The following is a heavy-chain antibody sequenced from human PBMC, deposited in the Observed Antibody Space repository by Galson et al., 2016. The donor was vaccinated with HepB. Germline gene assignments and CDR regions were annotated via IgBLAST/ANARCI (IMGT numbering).Heavy chain of an antibody. CDR3: ARDVTLVTTGWLDP. D-gene: IGHD4-17*01. J-gene: IGHJ5*02. CDR2: INAGNGGT. CDR1: GYSFITYA. Sequence: SVKVSCKASGYSFITYAMHWVRQAPGQRLEWMGWINAGNGGTKYSQKLQGRVTMTADKSTNTAYMELSGLRSEDTAVYYCARDVTLVTTGWLDPWGQGTLVTVSS. V-gene: IGHV1-3*01.